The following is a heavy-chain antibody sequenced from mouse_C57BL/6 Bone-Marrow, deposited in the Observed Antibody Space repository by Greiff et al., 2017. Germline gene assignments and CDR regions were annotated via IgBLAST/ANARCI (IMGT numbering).Heavy chain of an antibody. Sequence: EVQVVESGGDLVKPGGSLKLSCAASGFTFSSYGMSWVRQTPDKRLEWVATISSGGSYTYYPDSVKGRFTISRDNAKNTLYLQMSSLKSEDTAMXYCARHERQLGYWGQGTTLTVSS. J-gene: IGHJ2*01. CDR1: GFTFSSYG. CDR2: ISSGGSYT. CDR3: ARHERQLGY. D-gene: IGHD3-2*01. V-gene: IGHV5-6*01.